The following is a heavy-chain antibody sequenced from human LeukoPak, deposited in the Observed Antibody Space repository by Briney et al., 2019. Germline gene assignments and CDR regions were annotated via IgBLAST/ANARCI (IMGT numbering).Heavy chain of an antibody. CDR1: GFTFSSYW. J-gene: IGHJ4*02. CDR2: INQDGSQK. D-gene: IGHD4-17*01. V-gene: IGHV3-7*03. Sequence: PGGSLRLSCAVSGFTFSSYWMSWFRQAPGKGLEWVANINQDGSQKFSVDSVKWRFTISRDNAKNSLSPQMNSLRVEDTAVYYCARDWFDGDYDRFDYWGQGTLVTVSS. CDR3: ARDWFDGDYDRFDY.